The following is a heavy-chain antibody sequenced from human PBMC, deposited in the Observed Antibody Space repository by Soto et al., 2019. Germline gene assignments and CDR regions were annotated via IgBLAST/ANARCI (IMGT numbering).Heavy chain of an antibody. J-gene: IGHJ3*02. D-gene: IGHD1-1*01. CDR3: ARVERGTATTVVDAFDI. V-gene: IGHV4-34*01. Sequence: PSETLSLTCAVYGGSFSGYYWSWIRQPPGKGLEWIGEMNHSGRTHFNPSLKSRVTISVDTSKNQFSLKMSSVTAADTALYYCARVERGTATTVVDAFDIWGPGTMVTVSS. CDR2: MNHSGRT. CDR1: GGSFSGYY.